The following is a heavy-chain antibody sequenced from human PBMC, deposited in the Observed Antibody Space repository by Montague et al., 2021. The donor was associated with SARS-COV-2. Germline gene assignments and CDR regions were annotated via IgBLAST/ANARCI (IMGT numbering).Heavy chain of an antibody. D-gene: IGHD3-22*01. CDR1: GFTLSTFW. CDR2: IKQDGSEK. CDR3: ARGYDSSGYQY. V-gene: IGHV3-7*05. Sequence: SLSLSCAASGFTLSTFWMTWVRQVPGKGLEWVANIKQDGSEKYYVDSVKGRFTISRDNAKNSLYLQLDSLRAEDTAVYYCARGYDSSGYQYWGQGTLVTVSS. J-gene: IGHJ4*02.